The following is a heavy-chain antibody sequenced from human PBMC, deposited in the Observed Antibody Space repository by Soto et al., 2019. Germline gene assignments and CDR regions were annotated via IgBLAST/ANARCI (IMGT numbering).Heavy chain of an antibody. J-gene: IGHJ4*02. Sequence: SETLSITCTVSGGSISSGNSYWSWVRQHPGKGLEWIGYIYYSGSTYYNPSLKSRVTISVDTSKNQFSLKLSSVTAADTAVYYCARGYYYGSGYYYFDYWGQGTLVTAPQ. CDR2: IYYSGST. CDR3: ARGYYYGSGYYYFDY. D-gene: IGHD3-10*01. CDR1: GGSISSGNSY. V-gene: IGHV4-31*03.